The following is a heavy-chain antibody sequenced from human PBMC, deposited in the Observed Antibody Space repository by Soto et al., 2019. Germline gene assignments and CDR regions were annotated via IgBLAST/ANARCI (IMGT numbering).Heavy chain of an antibody. V-gene: IGHV7-4-1*01. CDR1: GYTFTSYA. CDR2: INTNTGNP. J-gene: IGHJ5*02. Sequence: ASVKVSCKASGYTFTSYAMNWVRQSPGQGLEWMGWINTNTGNPTYAQGFTGRFVFSLDTSVSTAYLQICSLKAEDTAVYYCAREGLLWFGELTQTNWFDPWGQGTLVTSPQ. CDR3: AREGLLWFGELTQTNWFDP. D-gene: IGHD3-10*01.